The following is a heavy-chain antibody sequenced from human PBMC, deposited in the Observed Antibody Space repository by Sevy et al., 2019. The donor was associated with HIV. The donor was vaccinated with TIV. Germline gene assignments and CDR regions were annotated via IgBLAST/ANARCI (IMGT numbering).Heavy chain of an antibody. V-gene: IGHV1-24*01. CDR3: ATTKDYYDSSGCPLDY. Sequence: ASVKVSCKVSGYTLTGLSMDWVRQAPGKGLEWMGSFDPEDGETIYAQNFQGRVTMTEDTSTDTAYMELSSLRSEDTAVSFCATTKDYYDSSGCPLDYRGQGTLVTVSS. CDR1: GYTLTGLS. D-gene: IGHD3-22*01. CDR2: FDPEDGET. J-gene: IGHJ4*02.